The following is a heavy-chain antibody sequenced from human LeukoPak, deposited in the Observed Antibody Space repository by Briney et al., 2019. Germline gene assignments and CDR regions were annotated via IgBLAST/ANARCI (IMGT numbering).Heavy chain of an antibody. Sequence: GGSLRLSCAASGFTFSSYWMSWVRQAPGKGLEWVANIKQDGSEKYYVDSVKGRFTISRDNAKNSLYLQMNSLRAEDTAVYYCAREEEYYYDSSGYYPPFNWFDPWGQGTLVTVSS. J-gene: IGHJ5*02. CDR2: IKQDGSEK. V-gene: IGHV3-7*01. CDR1: GFTFSSYW. CDR3: AREEEYYYDSSGYYPPFNWFDP. D-gene: IGHD3-22*01.